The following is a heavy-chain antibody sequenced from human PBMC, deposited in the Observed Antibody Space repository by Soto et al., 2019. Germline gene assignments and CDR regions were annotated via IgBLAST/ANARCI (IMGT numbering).Heavy chain of an antibody. CDR3: ARGRPNGYNWNYGGRLYFDY. Sequence: XGTLSLTCAVYGGSFSGYYWSWIRQPPGKGLEWIGEINHSGSTNYNPSLKSRVTISVDTSKNQFSLKLSSVTAADTAVYYCARGRPNGYNWNYGGRLYFDYWGQGTLVTVSS. V-gene: IGHV4-34*01. J-gene: IGHJ4*02. CDR1: GGSFSGYY. D-gene: IGHD1-7*01. CDR2: INHSGST.